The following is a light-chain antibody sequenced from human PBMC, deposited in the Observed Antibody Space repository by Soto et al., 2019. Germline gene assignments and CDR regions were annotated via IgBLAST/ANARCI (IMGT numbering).Light chain of an antibody. CDR3: QQYNSYWT. J-gene: IGKJ1*01. V-gene: IGKV1-5*01. CDR2: GAS. Sequence: DIQMTQSPSTLSASAGDRVTITCRASQSISTWLAWYQRKPGKAPKLLIYGASSLASGVPSRFSGSGSGTEFTLTISSLQPDDFATYYCQQYNSYWTFGQGTKVDIK. CDR1: QSISTW.